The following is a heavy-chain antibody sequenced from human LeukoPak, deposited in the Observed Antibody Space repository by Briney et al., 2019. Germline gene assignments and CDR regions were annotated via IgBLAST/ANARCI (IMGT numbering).Heavy chain of an antibody. CDR2: INNDGSST. CDR1: GFTFSNNY. D-gene: IGHD3-16*01. J-gene: IGHJ4*02. V-gene: IGHV3-74*01. Sequence: GGSLRLSCAASGFTFSNNYMHWVRQAPGKGLVWVSRINNDGSSTNYADSVKGRFTISRDNAKNTLYLQMNRLRAEDTAVYYCARGYSYAHENWGQGTLVTVSS. CDR3: ARGYSYAHEN.